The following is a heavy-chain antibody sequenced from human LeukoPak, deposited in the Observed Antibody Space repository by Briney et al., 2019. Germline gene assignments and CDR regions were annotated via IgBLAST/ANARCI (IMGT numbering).Heavy chain of an antibody. CDR1: GGSFSGYY. CDR2: INHSGST. J-gene: IGHJ5*02. CDR3: ARGVGSSWYMGVRWFDP. D-gene: IGHD6-13*01. V-gene: IGHV4-34*01. Sequence: SETLSLTCAVYGGSFSGYYWSWIRQPPGRGLEWIGEINHSGSTNYNPFLKSRVTISVDTSKNQFSLKLSSVTAADTAVYYCARGVGSSWYMGVRWFDPWGQGTLVTVSS.